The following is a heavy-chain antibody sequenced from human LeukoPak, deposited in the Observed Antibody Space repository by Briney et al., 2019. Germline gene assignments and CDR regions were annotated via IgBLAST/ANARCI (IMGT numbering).Heavy chain of an antibody. CDR3: ARVYTNSWYRGSLNFDY. CDR2: IYYTGST. V-gene: IGHV4-59*01. J-gene: IGHJ4*02. D-gene: IGHD6-13*01. Sequence: SETLSLTCTVSGGSIISYGWSWIRQPPGQGLEWIGYIYYTGSTNSNPSLNSRVTISVATSKNQFSLKLSTVPAADPAVYYCARVYTNSWYRGSLNFDYWGQGTRVTVSS. CDR1: GGSIISYG.